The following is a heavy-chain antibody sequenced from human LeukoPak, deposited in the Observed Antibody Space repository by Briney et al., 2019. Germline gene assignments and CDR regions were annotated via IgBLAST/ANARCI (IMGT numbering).Heavy chain of an antibody. Sequence: GGSLRLSCAASGFSLSSFQMNWVRQAPGQGLEWISYISDSGTTEYYADSVKGRFTISRDNAKNSLYLQMNSLTGEDTALYYCARDGTTNRYHWFDSWGQGTLVTVSS. V-gene: IGHV3-48*03. D-gene: IGHD2-8*01. CDR1: GFSLSSFQ. CDR2: ISDSGTTE. CDR3: ARDGTTNRYHWFDS. J-gene: IGHJ5*01.